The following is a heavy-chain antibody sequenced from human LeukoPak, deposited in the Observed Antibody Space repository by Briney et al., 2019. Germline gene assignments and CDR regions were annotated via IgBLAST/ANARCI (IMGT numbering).Heavy chain of an antibody. D-gene: IGHD1-7*01. Sequence: GGSLRLSCAASGFTFSNYWMTWVRQAPGKGLEWVANIKQDGSEKYYVDSVKGRFTISRDNAKNSLYLQMNSLRAENTAVYYCARDMASGTTFDYWGQGTLVTVSS. V-gene: IGHV3-7*05. CDR1: GFTFSNYW. CDR2: IKQDGSEK. CDR3: ARDMASGTTFDY. J-gene: IGHJ4*02.